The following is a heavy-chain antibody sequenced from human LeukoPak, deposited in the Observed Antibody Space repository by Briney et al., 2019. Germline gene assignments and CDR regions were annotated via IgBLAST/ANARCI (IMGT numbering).Heavy chain of an antibody. CDR3: AGRGSYVIDY. V-gene: IGHV3-48*01. CDR2: ISSSSSTI. Sequence: GGSLRLSCAASGFTFSSYSMNWVRQAPGKGLEWVSYISSSSSTIYYADSVKGRFTISRDNAKNSLYLQMNSLRAEDTAVYYCAGRGSYVIDYWGQGTLVTVSS. CDR1: GFTFSSYS. D-gene: IGHD1-26*01. J-gene: IGHJ4*02.